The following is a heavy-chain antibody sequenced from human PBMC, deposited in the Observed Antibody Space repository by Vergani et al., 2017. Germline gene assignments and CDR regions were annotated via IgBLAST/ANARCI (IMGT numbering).Heavy chain of an antibody. D-gene: IGHD2-15*01. CDR1: GDSVISTDYH. J-gene: IGHJ4*02. CDR2: MDYPGST. Sequence: QVQLQESRPGLVKPSETLSLTCTVSGDSVISTDYHWGWIRQPPGKGLEWIGSMDYPGSTSYNPSLESRISISFETPKNQFSLRLTSVTAADTAVYYCASKRGACRAAYCHSYDFWGPGTLVGVSS. V-gene: IGHV4-39*01. CDR3: ASKRGACRAAYCHSYDF.